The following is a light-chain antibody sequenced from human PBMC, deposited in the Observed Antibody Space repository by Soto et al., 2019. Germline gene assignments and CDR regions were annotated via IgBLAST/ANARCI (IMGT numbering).Light chain of an antibody. J-gene: IGKJ3*01. Sequence: EIVLTQSPGTLSLSPGERATLSCRASQSINSRYLAWYQKKPGQAPRLLIYGASSRATGIPDRFSGSGSGTDFNLTISRLEPEDYAVYYCQQFGSSPGFTFGPGTLVDSK. CDR2: GAS. CDR1: QSINSRY. V-gene: IGKV3-20*01. CDR3: QQFGSSPGFT.